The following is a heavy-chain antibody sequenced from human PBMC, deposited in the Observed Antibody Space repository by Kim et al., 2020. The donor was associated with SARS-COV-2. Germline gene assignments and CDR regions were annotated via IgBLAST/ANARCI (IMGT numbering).Heavy chain of an antibody. V-gene: IGHV1-24*01. CDR1: GYTLTELS. Sequence: ASVKVSCKVSGYTLTELSMHWVRQAPGKGLEWMGGFDPEDGETIYAQKFQGRVTMTEDTSTDTAYMKLSSLRSEDTAVYYCATDLLVRGVIPYYFDYWGQGTLVTVSS. CDR2: FDPEDGET. D-gene: IGHD3-10*01. CDR3: ATDLLVRGVIPYYFDY. J-gene: IGHJ4*02.